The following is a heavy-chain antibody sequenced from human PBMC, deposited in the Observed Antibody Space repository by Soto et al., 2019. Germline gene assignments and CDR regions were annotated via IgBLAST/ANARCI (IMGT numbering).Heavy chain of an antibody. CDR3: AKDVLKIRGDSDYFDF. D-gene: IGHD2-21*02. CDR1: GYTFTTYA. Sequence: ASVKVSCKASGYTFTTYAIHWVRRVPGRGLEWLGWINSGNGNTKYSQNFQDRLTITRDTSASAAYMELSSLRSEDTAVYYCAKDVLKIRGDSDYFDFWGQGTLVTVSS. CDR2: INSGNGNT. J-gene: IGHJ4*02. V-gene: IGHV1-3*01.